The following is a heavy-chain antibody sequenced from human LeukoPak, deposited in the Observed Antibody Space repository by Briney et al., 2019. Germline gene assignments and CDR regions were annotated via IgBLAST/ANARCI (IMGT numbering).Heavy chain of an antibody. J-gene: IGHJ4*02. V-gene: IGHV3-23*01. CDR2: ISGSGGST. D-gene: IGHD3-22*01. CDR3: AKDLEWYYYDSSGYYFRYYFDY. CDR1: GFTFSSYG. Sequence: GGTLRLSCAASGFTFSSYGMSWVRQAPGKGLEWVSAISGSGGSTYYADSVKGRFTISRDNSKNTLYLQMNSLRAEDTAVYYCAKDLEWYYYDSSGYYFRYYFDYWGQGTLVTVSS.